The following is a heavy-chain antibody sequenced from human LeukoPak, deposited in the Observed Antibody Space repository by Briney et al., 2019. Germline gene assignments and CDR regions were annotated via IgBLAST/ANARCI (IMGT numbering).Heavy chain of an antibody. V-gene: IGHV3-21*01. D-gene: IGHD3-9*01. Sequence: PGGSLRLSCVASGFTFIDFGMTWVRQAPGKGLEWVSSISRDKSHIHYANSVKGRFTISRDNTKSSLFPQMNSLRGEDTAVYYCARDILTGSQSRFQHWGQGTLVTVSS. CDR3: ARDILTGSQSRFQH. CDR1: GFTFIDFG. CDR2: ISRDKSHI. J-gene: IGHJ1*01.